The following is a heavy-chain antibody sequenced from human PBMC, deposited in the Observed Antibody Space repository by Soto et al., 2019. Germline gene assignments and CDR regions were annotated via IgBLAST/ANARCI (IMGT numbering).Heavy chain of an antibody. CDR1: GFTFSSYD. Sequence: EVQLVESGGGLVQPGGSLRLSCAASGFTFSSYDMNWVRQAPGKGLEWVSDISYSGSTIYYADSVKGRFTISRDNSKNSLYLYMNIPRAKYTAVYYCARSGAEDTYGYNCFGPWGQGTLVIFSS. J-gene: IGHJ5*02. CDR3: ARSGAEDTYGYNCFGP. V-gene: IGHV3-48*03. CDR2: ISYSGSTI. D-gene: IGHD5-18*01.